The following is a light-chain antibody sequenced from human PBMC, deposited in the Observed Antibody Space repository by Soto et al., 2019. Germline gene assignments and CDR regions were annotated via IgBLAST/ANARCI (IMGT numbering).Light chain of an antibody. V-gene: IGKV3-15*01. Sequence: EIVMTQSPATLSVSPGERVTLSCGASQSVSSRLAWYQQKPGQSPRLLIFDASTRATGVPARFSGSGSGTDFTLTISGLQAEDFATYFCQQYDNWPYMYTFGQGTRLEIK. CDR2: DAS. CDR1: QSVSSR. CDR3: QQYDNWPYMYT. J-gene: IGKJ5*01.